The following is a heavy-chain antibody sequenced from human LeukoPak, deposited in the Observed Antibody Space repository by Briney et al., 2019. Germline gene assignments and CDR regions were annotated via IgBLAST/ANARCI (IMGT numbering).Heavy chain of an antibody. CDR3: ARDGIADYDILTGYRKVYYYYGMDV. V-gene: IGHV3-48*03. CDR2: ISSRGGAE. J-gene: IGHJ6*02. D-gene: IGHD3-9*01. Sequence: GGSLRLSCAASGFTFSSYEFNWIRQAPGKGLEWVSYISSRGGAEYYANSVRGRFTISRDDAKNSLYLQMNSLRAEDTAVYYCARDGIADYDILTGYRKVYYYYGMDVWGQGTPVTVSS. CDR1: GFTFSSYE.